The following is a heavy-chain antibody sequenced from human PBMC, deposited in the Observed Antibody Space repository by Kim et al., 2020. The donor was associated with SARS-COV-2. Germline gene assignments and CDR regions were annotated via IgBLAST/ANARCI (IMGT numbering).Heavy chain of an antibody. CDR3: ARGGDIVVVVAGNWFDP. V-gene: IGHV1-46*01. D-gene: IGHD2-15*01. CDR1: GYTFTSYY. CDR2: INPSGGST. Sequence: ASVKVSCKASGYTFTSYYMHWVRQAPGQGLEWMGIINPSGGSTSYAQKFQGRVTMTRDTSTSTVYMELSSLRSEDTAVYYCARGGDIVVVVAGNWFDPWGQGTLVTVSS. J-gene: IGHJ5*02.